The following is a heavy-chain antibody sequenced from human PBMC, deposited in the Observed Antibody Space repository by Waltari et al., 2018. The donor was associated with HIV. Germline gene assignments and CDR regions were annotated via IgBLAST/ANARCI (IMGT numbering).Heavy chain of an antibody. J-gene: IGHJ4*02. CDR1: GFAAINTY. CDR2: IYSNATT. CDR3: ATVLVRTSWVITTAPFDY. Sequence: EVQLVESGGGLIQPGGSLRLACAASGFAAINTYCSWVRQAPGKGLEWVSLIYSNATTYYADSVKGRFTISRDNSKNTLYLQMNSLRADDTAVYFCATVLVRTSWVITTAPFDYWGQGTLVTVSS. D-gene: IGHD3-22*01. V-gene: IGHV3-53*01.